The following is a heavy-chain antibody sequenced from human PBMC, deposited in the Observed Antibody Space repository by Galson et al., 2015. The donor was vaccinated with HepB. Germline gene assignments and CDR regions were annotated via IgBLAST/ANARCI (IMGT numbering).Heavy chain of an antibody. D-gene: IGHD6-19*01. CDR3: ARSGYSSGWYPWYFDL. CDR2: IDWDDDK. CDR1: GFSLSTTDMR. V-gene: IGHV2-70*04. Sequence: PALVKPTQTLTLTCTFSGFSLSTTDMRVSWIRQPPGKALEWLARIDWDDDKFYSTSLKTRLTISKDTSKNQGVLTMTNMDPVDTATYYCARSGYSSGWYPWYFDLWGRGTLVTVSS. J-gene: IGHJ2*01.